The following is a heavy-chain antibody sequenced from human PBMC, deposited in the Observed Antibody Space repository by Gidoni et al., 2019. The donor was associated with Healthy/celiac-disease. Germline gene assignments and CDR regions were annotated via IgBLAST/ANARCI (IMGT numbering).Heavy chain of an antibody. CDR2: ISGSGGST. V-gene: IGHV3-23*01. CDR1: GFTFSSYA. Sequence: EVQLLESGGGLVQPGGSLRLSCAASGFTFSSYAMSWVRQAPGKGLEWFSAISGSGGSTYYADSVKGRFTISRDNSKNTLYLQMNSLRAEDTAVYYCAKTPSQQPITMVRGALTGYFDYWGQGTLVTVSS. D-gene: IGHD3-10*01. CDR3: AKTPSQQPITMVRGALTGYFDY. J-gene: IGHJ4*02.